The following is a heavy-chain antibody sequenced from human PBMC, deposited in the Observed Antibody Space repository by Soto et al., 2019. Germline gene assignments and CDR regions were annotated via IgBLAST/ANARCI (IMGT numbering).Heavy chain of an antibody. CDR1: GFTFSNYA. CDR2: IRGSGDST. J-gene: IGHJ4*02. Sequence: PGGSLRLSCAASGFTFSNYAMSWVRQAPGKGLEWVSVIRGSGDSTYYADSVKGRFTISRDNSKNTLYLQMNSLRAEGTAVYFCAKNINYQPDYWGQGTLVTVSS. V-gene: IGHV3-23*01. CDR3: AKNINYQPDY. D-gene: IGHD2-2*01.